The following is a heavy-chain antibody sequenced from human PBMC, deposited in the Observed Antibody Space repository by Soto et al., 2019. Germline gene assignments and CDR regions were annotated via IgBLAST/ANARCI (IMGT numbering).Heavy chain of an antibody. D-gene: IGHD2-2*02. J-gene: IGHJ6*02. CDR3: ARLEVVPAAIKTYYYGMDV. Sequence: ASVKVSCKASGYTFTSYYMHWVRQAPGQGLEWMGIINPSGGSTSYAQKFQGRVTMTRDTTTSTAYMELSSLRSEDTAVYYCARLEVVPAAIKTYYYGMDVWGQGTTVTVSS. V-gene: IGHV1-46*01. CDR2: INPSGGST. CDR1: GYTFTSYY.